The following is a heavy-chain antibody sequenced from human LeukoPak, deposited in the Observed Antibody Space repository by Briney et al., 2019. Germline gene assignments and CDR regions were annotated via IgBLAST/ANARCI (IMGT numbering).Heavy chain of an antibody. CDR2: ISGSGGST. CDR1: GFTFSSYA. D-gene: IGHD3-9*01. J-gene: IGHJ4*02. V-gene: IGHV3-23*01. CDR3: ARKGDILTGYRFDY. Sequence: PGGSLRLSCAASGFTFSSYAMSWVRQAPGKGLEWVSAISGSGGSTYYADSVKGRFTISRDNSKNTLYLQMNSLRAEDTAVYYCARKGDILTGYRFDYWGQGTLVTVSS.